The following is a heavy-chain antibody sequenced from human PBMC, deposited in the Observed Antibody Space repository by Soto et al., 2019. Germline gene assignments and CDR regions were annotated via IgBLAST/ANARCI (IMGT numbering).Heavy chain of an antibody. CDR1: GFSCSTFW. CDR2: INSDGSST. Sequence: EVQLVESGGGLVQPGVSLRLSCEASGFSCSTFWMHWVRQAPGKGLVWVSRINSDGSSTYYADSVKGRVTISRDNAKNTLSLPMHRMRPVITVVYYWARDVEYWGPATLVTVS. J-gene: IGHJ4*02. V-gene: IGHV3-74*01. CDR3: ARDVEY.